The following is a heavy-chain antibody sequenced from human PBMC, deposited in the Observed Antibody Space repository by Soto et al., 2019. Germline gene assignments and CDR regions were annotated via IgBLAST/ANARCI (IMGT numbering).Heavy chain of an antibody. CDR3: ARRGPGTYFDD. V-gene: IGHV3-23*01. CDR2: ISGSGGST. CDR1: GFTFSSYA. Sequence: EVQLLESGGGLVQPGGSLRLSCAASGFTFSSYAMNWVRQAPGKGLEWVSVISGSGGSTYYADSVKGRFTISRDNSKDTLYLQMNSLRAEDTAVYYCARRGPGTYFDDWGQGTLVTVSS. D-gene: IGHD6-13*01. J-gene: IGHJ4*02.